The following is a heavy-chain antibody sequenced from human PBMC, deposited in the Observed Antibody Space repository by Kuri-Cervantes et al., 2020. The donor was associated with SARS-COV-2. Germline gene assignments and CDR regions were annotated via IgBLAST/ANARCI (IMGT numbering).Heavy chain of an antibody. CDR1: GFSFSDYY. D-gene: IGHD5-12*01. V-gene: IGHV3-11*06. Sequence: LSLTCAASGFSFSDYYMGWVRQAPGRGLEWVSYISVSANYPNYADSVKGRFTISRHNANKSPYLQLNSLRADDSAIYYCARAGSGYYAFDIWGQGTMVTVSS. CDR3: ARAGSGYYAFDI. J-gene: IGHJ3*02. CDR2: ISVSANYP.